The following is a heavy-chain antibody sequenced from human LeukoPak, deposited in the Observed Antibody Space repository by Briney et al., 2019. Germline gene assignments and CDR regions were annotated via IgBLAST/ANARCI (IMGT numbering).Heavy chain of an antibody. CDR1: GFTFDDYA. J-gene: IGHJ4*02. Sequence: GGSLRLSCAASGFTFDDYAMHCVRQAPGKGLEWVSGISWNSGSIGYADSVKGRFTISRDNAKNSLYLQMNSLRAEDTALYYCAFAVAGTFYFDYWGQGNLVTVSS. CDR2: ISWNSGSI. CDR3: AFAVAGTFYFDY. D-gene: IGHD6-19*01. V-gene: IGHV3-9*01.